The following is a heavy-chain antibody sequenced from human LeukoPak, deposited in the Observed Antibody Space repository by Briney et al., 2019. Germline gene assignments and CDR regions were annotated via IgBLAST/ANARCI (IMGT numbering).Heavy chain of an antibody. D-gene: IGHD6-19*01. J-gene: IGHJ4*02. Sequence: PSETLSLTCTVSGGPIGSNYWTWIRQPPGKGLEYIGYIYYTGAINYNPSLKSRVTISVDTSKNQFSLKMTSVTAADTAVYFCAKYGNSGWVIDNWGQGTLVTVSS. CDR1: GGPIGSNY. CDR3: AKYGNSGWVIDN. V-gene: IGHV4-59*08. CDR2: IYYTGAI.